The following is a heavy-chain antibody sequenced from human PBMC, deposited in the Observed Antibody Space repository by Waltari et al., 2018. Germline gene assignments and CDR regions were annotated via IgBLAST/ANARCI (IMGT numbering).Heavy chain of an antibody. CDR2: IYSGGST. D-gene: IGHD3-3*01. Sequence: EVQLVESGGGLIQPGGSLRLSCAASGFTVSSNYMSWVRQAPGKGLEWVSVIYSGGSTYYAASVKGRFTISRDNSKNTLYLQMNSLRAEDTAVYYCARFVWSGYPVAFDIWGQGTMVTVSS. CDR3: ARFVWSGYPVAFDI. V-gene: IGHV3-53*01. CDR1: GFTVSSNY. J-gene: IGHJ3*02.